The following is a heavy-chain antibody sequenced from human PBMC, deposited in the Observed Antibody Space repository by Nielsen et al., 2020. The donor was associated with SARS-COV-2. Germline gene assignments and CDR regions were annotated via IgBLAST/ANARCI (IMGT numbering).Heavy chain of an antibody. CDR2: VYYSGRT. CDR3: ASLPALNNYSDS. V-gene: IGHV4-30-4*01. Sequence: SETLSLTCTVSGASISSTSYYWTWIRQPPGKGLECIGYVYYSGRTFYSPSLKSRVIISLDTSKNQFSLKLPSVTAADTAVYYCASLPALNNYSDSWCQGTLVTVSS. CDR1: GASISSTSYY. J-gene: IGHJ4*02. D-gene: IGHD2/OR15-2a*01.